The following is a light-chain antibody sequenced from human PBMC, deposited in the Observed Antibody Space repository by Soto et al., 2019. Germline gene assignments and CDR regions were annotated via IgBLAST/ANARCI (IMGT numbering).Light chain of an antibody. CDR1: SSDGGGYNY. CDR2: EVS. V-gene: IGLV2-14*01. Sequence: QSVLTQPASVSGSHGQSISISCTGTSSDGGGYNYVSWYQQHPGKAPKLMIYEVSNRPSGISNRFSGSKSANTASLTISGLQAEDEADYYCSSYTSSSTLTFGGGTQVTVL. J-gene: IGLJ3*02. CDR3: SSYTSSSTLT.